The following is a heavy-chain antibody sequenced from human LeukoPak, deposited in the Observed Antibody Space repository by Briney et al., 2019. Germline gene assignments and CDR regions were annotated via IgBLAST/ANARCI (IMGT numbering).Heavy chain of an antibody. Sequence: GASVKVSCKASGGTFSSYAISWVRQAPGQGLEWMGGIIPIFGTANYAQKFQGRVTITADKSTSTAYMELSSLRSEDTAVYYCARHIRAARNDYYYYMDVWGKGTTVTVSS. V-gene: IGHV1-69*06. D-gene: IGHD6-6*01. J-gene: IGHJ6*03. CDR2: IIPIFGTA. CDR1: GGTFSSYA. CDR3: ARHIRAARNDYYYYMDV.